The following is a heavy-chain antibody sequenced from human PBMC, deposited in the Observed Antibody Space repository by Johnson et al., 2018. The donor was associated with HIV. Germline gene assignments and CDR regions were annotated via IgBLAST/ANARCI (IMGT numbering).Heavy chain of an antibody. Sequence: QVQLVESGGGLVKPGGSLRLSCAASGFTFSDYYMSWIRQAPGKGLEWVSYISSSGSTIYYADSVKGRFTISRDNSKNTLYHQMGSLRVEDMAVYYCARAPYYDILTGYYPGALDIWGQGTMVTVSS. CDR2: ISSSGSTI. D-gene: IGHD3-9*01. J-gene: IGHJ3*02. CDR3: ARAPYYDILTGYYPGALDI. CDR1: GFTFSDYY. V-gene: IGHV3-11*04.